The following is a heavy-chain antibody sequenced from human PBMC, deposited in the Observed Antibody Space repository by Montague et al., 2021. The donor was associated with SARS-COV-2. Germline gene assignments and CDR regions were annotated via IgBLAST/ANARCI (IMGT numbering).Heavy chain of an antibody. V-gene: IGHV4-59*12. D-gene: IGHD3-3*01. Sequence: SETRSLTCTVSGGSISPYYWSWIRQSPGKGLECIGYTSYSGSTDHNPSLKSRVTISIDTSKNQFSLKLSSVTAADTAVYYCARWGEYYDSPYYYYAMDVWGQGTTVTVSS. J-gene: IGHJ6*02. CDR1: GGSISPYY. CDR3: ARWGEYYDSPYYYYAMDV. CDR2: TSYSGST.